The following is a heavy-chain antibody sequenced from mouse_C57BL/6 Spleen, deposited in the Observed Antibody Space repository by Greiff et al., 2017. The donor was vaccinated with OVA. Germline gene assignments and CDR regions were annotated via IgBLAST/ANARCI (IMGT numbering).Heavy chain of an antibody. Sequence: QVQLQPPWAELVRPGTSVKLSCKASGYTFTSYWLHWVKQRPGQGLEWIGVIDPSDSYTTYNQKFKGKAKLTVDTSSSTASMQLSSLTSEDSAVYYCAKGDGYYASNWYFDVWGTGTTVTVSS. V-gene: IGHV1-59*01. CDR1: GYTFTSYW. CDR2: IDPSDSYT. J-gene: IGHJ1*03. D-gene: IGHD2-3*01. CDR3: AKGDGYYASNWYFDV.